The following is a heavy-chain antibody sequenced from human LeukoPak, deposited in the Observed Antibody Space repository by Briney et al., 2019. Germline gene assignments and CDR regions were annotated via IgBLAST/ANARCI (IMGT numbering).Heavy chain of an antibody. J-gene: IGHJ5*02. Sequence: ASETLSLTCSVSGGSIISYYWSWIRQPPGKGLEWIGYIYYTGSTNSNPSLKSRVTISVDTSKNQFSLRLTSVTAADTAVYYCARGGYSYDNWFDPWGQGTLVTVSS. D-gene: IGHD5-18*01. CDR2: IYYTGST. CDR3: ARGGYSYDNWFDP. CDR1: GGSIISYY. V-gene: IGHV4-59*13.